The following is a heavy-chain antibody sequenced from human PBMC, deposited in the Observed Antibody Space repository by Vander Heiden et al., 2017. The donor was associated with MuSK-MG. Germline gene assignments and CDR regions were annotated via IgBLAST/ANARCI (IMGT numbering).Heavy chain of an antibody. CDR2: IYYRGST. CDR3: AGMGDDYRGHVRFDP. J-gene: IGHJ5*02. V-gene: IGHV4-59*01. CDR1: GGSIDSDY. Sequence: QVQLQESGPGLVKPSETLSLTCSVSGGSIDSDYWSWIRQSPGKGLEWIGYIYYRGSTNYNPSLKSRVTISIDTSKKQFSLKLRSVTAADTAVYYCAGMGDDYRGHVRFDPCGLVTLGTMSS. D-gene: IGHD4-4*01.